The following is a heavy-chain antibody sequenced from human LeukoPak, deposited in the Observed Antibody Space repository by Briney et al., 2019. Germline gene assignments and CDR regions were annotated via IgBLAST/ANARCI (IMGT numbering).Heavy chain of an antibody. CDR2: IYADGSS. Sequence: SETLSLTCTVSGGSVGSGNSYWNWIRQPAGKGLEWIGRIYADGSSTYNPSLKGRVTILVDTSKNQFSLRLSSMTAADTAVYYCARGYYYRTWGLGTLVTVSS. V-gene: IGHV4-61*02. D-gene: IGHD3-10*01. J-gene: IGHJ4*02. CDR3: ARGYYYRT. CDR1: GGSVGSGNSY.